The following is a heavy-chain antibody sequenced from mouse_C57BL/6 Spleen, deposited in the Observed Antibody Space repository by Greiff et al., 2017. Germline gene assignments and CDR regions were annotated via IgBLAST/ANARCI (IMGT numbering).Heavy chain of an antibody. J-gene: IGHJ1*03. CDR1: GYTFTSYW. D-gene: IGHD2-10*01. Sequence: QVQLQQPGAELVKPGASVKMSCKASGYTFTSYWITWVKQRPGQGLEWIGDIYPGSGSTNYNEKFKSKATLTVDTSSSTAYMQLSSLTSADSAVYYCASPYYGNYDWYFDFWGTGTTVTVSS. CDR3: ASPYYGNYDWYFDF. CDR2: IYPGSGST. V-gene: IGHV1-55*01.